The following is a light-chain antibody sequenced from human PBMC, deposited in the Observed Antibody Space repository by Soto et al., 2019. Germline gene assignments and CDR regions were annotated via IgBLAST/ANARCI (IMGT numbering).Light chain of an antibody. Sequence: EIVLTHSRVTLSLSLWYRSTLSCRASQRVRTYLAWYQVKPGPAPSLLXYEASSSASGIPARFSGSGSRTDLTLTISNLETEDYALYYCQQRNSWPPITVGQGTRLEI. J-gene: IGKJ5*01. CDR2: EAS. CDR3: QQRNSWPPIT. CDR1: QRVRTY. V-gene: IGKV3-11*01.